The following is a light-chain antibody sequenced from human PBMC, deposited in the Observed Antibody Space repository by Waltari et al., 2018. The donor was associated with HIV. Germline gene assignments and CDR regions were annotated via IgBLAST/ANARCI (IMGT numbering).Light chain of an antibody. CDR2: KNN. V-gene: IGLV1-47*01. J-gene: IGLJ3*02. CDR3: ASWDDNLNSWV. CDR1: DSNIGSNY. Sequence: QSVVTQPPSASGTPGQRVTISCSGRDSNIGSNYVYWYQDLPGTAPKLLIYKNNHRPSGVPDRFSGSKSDTSASLAIIGLRSEDEADYYCASWDDNLNSWVFGGGTKLTVL.